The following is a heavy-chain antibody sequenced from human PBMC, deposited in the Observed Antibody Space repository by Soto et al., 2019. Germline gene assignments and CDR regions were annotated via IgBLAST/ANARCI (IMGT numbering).Heavy chain of an antibody. Sequence: ASVKVSCKASGYTFTGYYMHWVRQAPGQGLEWMGWINPNSGGTNYAQKFQGWVTMTRDTSISTAYMELRRLKSDDTAVYYCARTLYSLNWFDLWGQGTLVTVSS. J-gene: IGHJ5*02. CDR2: INPNSGGT. CDR3: ARTLYSLNWFDL. V-gene: IGHV1-2*04. CDR1: GYTFTGYY. D-gene: IGHD3-16*02.